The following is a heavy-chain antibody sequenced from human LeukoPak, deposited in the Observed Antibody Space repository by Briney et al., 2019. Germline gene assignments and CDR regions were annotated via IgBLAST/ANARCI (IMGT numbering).Heavy chain of an antibody. D-gene: IGHD3-3*01. CDR2: ISSSSSYI. CDR3: ARNHTLLRFLEWLPFDY. V-gene: IGHV3-21*01. Sequence: GGSLRLSCAASGFTFSSYSMNWVRQAPGKGLEWVSSISSSSSYIYYADSVKGRFTISRDNAKNSLYLQMNGLRAEDTAVYYCARNHTLLRFLEWLPFDYWGQGTLVTVSS. J-gene: IGHJ4*02. CDR1: GFTFSSYS.